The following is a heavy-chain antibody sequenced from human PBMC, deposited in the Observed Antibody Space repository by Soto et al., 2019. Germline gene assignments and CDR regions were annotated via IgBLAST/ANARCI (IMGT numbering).Heavy chain of an antibody. J-gene: IGHJ6*02. Sequence: PRGSLRLSWAASGLTFSTYAMSWVRQAPGKGLEWVSTISGGGTSTYYADSVKGRFTISGDNYKKTLFLQMNSLRAEDTAEYYCAKGYCSSASCSSMDGMDVWGQGTTVTVSS. CDR2: ISGGGTST. D-gene: IGHD2-2*01. V-gene: IGHV3-23*01. CDR3: AKGYCSSASCSSMDGMDV. CDR1: GLTFSTYA.